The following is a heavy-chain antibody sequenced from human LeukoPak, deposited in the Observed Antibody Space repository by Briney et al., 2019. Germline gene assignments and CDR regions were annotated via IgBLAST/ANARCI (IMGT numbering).Heavy chain of an antibody. CDR3: ARDRIVRGYSGYDYPYYFDY. V-gene: IGHV1-18*01. CDR2: ISAYNGNT. D-gene: IGHD5-12*01. J-gene: IGHJ4*02. CDR1: GCTFTSYG. Sequence: ASVKVSCKASGCTFTSYGISWVRQAPGQGLEWMGWISAYNGNTNYAQKLQGRVTMTTDTSTSTAYMELRSLRSDDTAVYYCARDRIVRGYSGYDYPYYFDYWGQGTLVTVSS.